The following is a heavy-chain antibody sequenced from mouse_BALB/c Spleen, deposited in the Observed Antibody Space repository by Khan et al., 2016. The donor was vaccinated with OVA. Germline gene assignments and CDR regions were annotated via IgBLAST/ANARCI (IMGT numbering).Heavy chain of an antibody. CDR3: AGFAYYCGSEGFAY. CDR2: ISTGGSYT. D-gene: IGHD1-1*01. V-gene: IGHV5-6*01. Sequence: EVELVESGGDLVKPGGSLKLSCAASGFTFSTYGMSWVRQTPDKRLEWVATISTGGSYTYYPDSVKGRFTISRDNAKNTLYLPMSSLKSEDTAMFYCAGFAYYCGSEGFAYWGQGTLVTVSA. CDR1: GFTFSTYG. J-gene: IGHJ3*01.